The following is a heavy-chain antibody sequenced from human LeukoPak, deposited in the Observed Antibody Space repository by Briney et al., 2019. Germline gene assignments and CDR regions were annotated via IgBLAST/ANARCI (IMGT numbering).Heavy chain of an antibody. J-gene: IGHJ4*02. CDR1: GFRFSSYA. CDR2: ISGTGDNV. V-gene: IGHV3-23*01. Sequence: GGSLRLSCEGSGFRFSSYAMTWVRQAPGKGLEWVSYISGTGDNVYYADSVKGRFTISRDNSKNTLYLQMNSLRAEDTAVYYCARRYYDASGYYSLDHWGQGTLVTVSS. D-gene: IGHD3-22*01. CDR3: ARRYYDASGYYSLDH.